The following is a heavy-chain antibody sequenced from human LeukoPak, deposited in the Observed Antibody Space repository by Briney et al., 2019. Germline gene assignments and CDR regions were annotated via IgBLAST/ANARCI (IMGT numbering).Heavy chain of an antibody. D-gene: IGHD2-2*01. CDR2: IYRSGST. Sequence: PSETLSLTCTVSGGSISSGYYWVWIRQPPGKGLEWIGSIYRSGSTNYNPSLKSRVTISVDTSKNQFSLKVSSVTAADTAVYYCARGDCSSIICYSPMDVWGKGTTVTVSS. V-gene: IGHV4-38-2*02. CDR3: ARGDCSSIICYSPMDV. J-gene: IGHJ6*03. CDR1: GGSISSGYY.